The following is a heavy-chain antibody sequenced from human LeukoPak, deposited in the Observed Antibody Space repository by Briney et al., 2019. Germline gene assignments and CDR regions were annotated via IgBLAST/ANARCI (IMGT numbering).Heavy chain of an antibody. CDR2: VYYSGTT. D-gene: IGHD3-10*01. CDR3: ARGSARGNDVFDI. J-gene: IGHJ3*02. Sequence: SETLSLTCTVSGGSISNYYWNWIRQPPGKGLDWFGYVYYSGTTNYKPSLNSRVTISADMSKNQFSLKVNSVTAADTAVYYCARGSARGNDVFDIWGQGTMVTVSS. V-gene: IGHV4-59*01. CDR1: GGSISNYY.